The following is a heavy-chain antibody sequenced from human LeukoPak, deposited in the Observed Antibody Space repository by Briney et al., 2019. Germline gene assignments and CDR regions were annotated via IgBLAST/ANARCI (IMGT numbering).Heavy chain of an antibody. J-gene: IGHJ5*02. CDR2: TYYRSTWYN. Sequence: QALSLTCAISGDSVSSNSVTWNWIRQSPSRGLEWLGRTYYRSTWYNDYAVSVRGRITVNPDTSKNQFSLHLNSVTPEDTAVYYCARRLTQYDCFDPWGQGILVTVSS. CDR3: ARRLTQYDCFDP. CDR1: GDSVSSNSVT. D-gene: IGHD2-2*01. V-gene: IGHV6-1*01.